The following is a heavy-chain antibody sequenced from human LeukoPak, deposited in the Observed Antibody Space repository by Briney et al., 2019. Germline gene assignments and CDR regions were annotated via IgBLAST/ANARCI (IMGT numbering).Heavy chain of an antibody. CDR3: AKLDYDFWSGYTY. V-gene: IGHV3-23*01. Sequence: GGSLRLSCAASGFTFSSYAMSWVRQAPGKGLEWVSAISGSGGSTFYADSVKGRFTISRDNSKNTLYLQMNSLRAEDTAVYYCAKLDYDFWSGYTYWGQGTLVTVSS. J-gene: IGHJ4*02. CDR1: GFTFSSYA. D-gene: IGHD3-3*01. CDR2: ISGSGGST.